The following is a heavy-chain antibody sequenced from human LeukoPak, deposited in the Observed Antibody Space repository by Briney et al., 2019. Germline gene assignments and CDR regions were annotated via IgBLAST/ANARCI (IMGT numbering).Heavy chain of an antibody. D-gene: IGHD5-12*01. CDR2: ISYDGSDK. J-gene: IGHJ5*02. CDR3: TKGGSWFDP. V-gene: IGHV3-30*18. Sequence: PGGPLRLSCAASGFSFSDYGMHWVRQAPGKGLEWVAFISYDGSDKYYADSVKGRFTISRDNSKNTLYLQMNSLRAEDTAVYYCTKGGSWFDPWGQGTLVTVSS. CDR1: GFSFSDYG.